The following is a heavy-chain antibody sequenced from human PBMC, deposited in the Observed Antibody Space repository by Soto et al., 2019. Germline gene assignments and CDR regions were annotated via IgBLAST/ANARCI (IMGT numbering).Heavy chain of an antibody. CDR1: GYTFTAYG. D-gene: IGHD6-19*01. CDR3: AMGVAVAAVYYFDY. Sequence: QVPLVQSGAEMKKPGASVRVSCKASGYTFTAYGITWVRQAPGQGLEYMGWISTHNGKTNYAQKLQGRVILTTDKSTSTAYMELRALTSDDTAVYYCAMGVAVAAVYYFDYWGQGSLVTVSS. CDR2: ISTHNGKT. J-gene: IGHJ4*02. V-gene: IGHV1-18*04.